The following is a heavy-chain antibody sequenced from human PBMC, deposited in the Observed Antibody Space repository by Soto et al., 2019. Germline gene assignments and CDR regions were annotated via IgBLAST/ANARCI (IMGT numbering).Heavy chain of an antibody. D-gene: IGHD2-15*01. CDR2: ISGSGGST. CDR1: GFIFSSYA. CDR3: ARGGIGYCSGGTCFYTAFDI. V-gene: IGHV3-23*01. Sequence: GGSLRLSCAASGFIFSSYAMSWVRQAPGKGLEWVSAISGSGGSTYYADSVKGRFTISRDNSKNTLYVQMNSLRVEDTAVYYCARGGIGYCSGGTCFYTAFDIWGQGSMVTVSS. J-gene: IGHJ3*02.